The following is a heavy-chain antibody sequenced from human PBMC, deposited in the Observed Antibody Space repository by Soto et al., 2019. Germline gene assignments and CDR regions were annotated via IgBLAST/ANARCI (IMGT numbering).Heavy chain of an antibody. J-gene: IGHJ4*02. CDR1: GGSISSGDYY. V-gene: IGHV4-30-4*01. CDR2: IYYSGST. Sequence: SETLSLTCTVAGGSISSGDYYWSWIRQPPGKGLEWIGYIYYSGSTYYNPSLKSRVTISVDTSKNQFSLKLSSVTAADTAVYYCARGCDSSGYYCDYWGQGTLVTVSS. CDR3: ARGCDSSGYYCDY. D-gene: IGHD3-22*01.